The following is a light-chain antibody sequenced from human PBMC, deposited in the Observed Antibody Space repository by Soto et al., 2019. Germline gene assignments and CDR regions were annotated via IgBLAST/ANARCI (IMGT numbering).Light chain of an antibody. J-gene: IGLJ7*01. Sequence: QSALTQPASXXXSXXXXXTISCTGTSSDVGSHNLVSWYQQHPGQAPKLMIYEVTKRPLGVSTRFSASKSGNTASLTISGLQAEDEADYYCCSYGGSRAVFGGGTQLTVL. V-gene: IGLV2-23*02. CDR3: CSYGGSRAV. CDR1: SSDVGSHNL. CDR2: EVT.